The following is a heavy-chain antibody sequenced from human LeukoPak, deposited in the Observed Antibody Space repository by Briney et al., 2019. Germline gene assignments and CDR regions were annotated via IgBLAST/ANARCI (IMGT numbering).Heavy chain of an antibody. Sequence: PSETLSLTCAVYGGSFSGYYWSWIRLPPGKGLEWIGEINHSGSTNYNPSLKSRVTISVDTSKNQFSLKLSSVTAADTAVYYCARGGDTPFDYWGQGTLVTVSS. CDR1: GGSFSGYY. CDR2: INHSGST. CDR3: ARGGDTPFDY. V-gene: IGHV4-34*01. J-gene: IGHJ4*02. D-gene: IGHD5-18*01.